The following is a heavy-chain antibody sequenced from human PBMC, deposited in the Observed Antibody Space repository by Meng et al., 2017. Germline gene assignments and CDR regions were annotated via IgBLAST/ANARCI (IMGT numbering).Heavy chain of an antibody. V-gene: IGHV1-2*02. CDR2: INPNSGGT. Sequence: ASVKVSCKASGYTFTGYYMHWVRQAPGQGLEWMGWINPNSGGTNYAQKFQGRVTMTRDTSISTAYMELSSLRAEDTAVYYCARDEQIGVHSNIDYWGQGTLVTVSS. CDR1: GYTFTGYY. CDR3: ARDEQIGVHSNIDY. D-gene: IGHD1/OR15-1a*01. J-gene: IGHJ4*02.